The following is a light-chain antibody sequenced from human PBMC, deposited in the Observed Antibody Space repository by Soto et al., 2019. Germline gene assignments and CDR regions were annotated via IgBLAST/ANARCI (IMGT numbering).Light chain of an antibody. CDR3: QQYNNWPLYT. Sequence: EIVMTQSPATLSVSPGERATLSCRAGQSVSSNLAWYQQKPGQAPRLLIYGSSTRAIGIPARFSGSGSGTEFTHTVSSLQSEDSAVYYCQQYNNWPLYTFGQGTELEVK. CDR2: GSS. V-gene: IGKV3-15*01. CDR1: QSVSSN. J-gene: IGKJ2*01.